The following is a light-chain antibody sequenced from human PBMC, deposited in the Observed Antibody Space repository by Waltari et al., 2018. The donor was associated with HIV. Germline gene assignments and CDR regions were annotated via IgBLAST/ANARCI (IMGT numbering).Light chain of an antibody. CDR3: QQYIGSPRT. Sequence: EIALTQSPDTLSLSPGERATLSCRASQTISSTYLAWYQQKPGQAPRLLIYGASSRATGIPDRVSGSGSRTDFTLTISSLEPEDCAVYYCQQYIGSPRTFGQGTKVELK. CDR2: GAS. J-gene: IGKJ1*01. V-gene: IGKV3-20*01. CDR1: QTISSTY.